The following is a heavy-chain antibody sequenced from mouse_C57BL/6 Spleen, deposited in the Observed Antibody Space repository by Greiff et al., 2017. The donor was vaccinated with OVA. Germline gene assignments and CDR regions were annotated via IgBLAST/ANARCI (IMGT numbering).Heavy chain of an antibody. CDR2: ISYDGSN. CDR3: ASLGPFAY. J-gene: IGHJ3*01. Sequence: EVQLQESGPGLVKPSQSLSLTCSVTGYSITSGYYWNWIRQFPGNKLEWMGYISYDGSNNYNPSLKNRISITRDTSKNQFFLKLNSVTTEDTATYYCASLGPFAYWGQGTLVTVSA. V-gene: IGHV3-6*01. CDR1: GYSITSGYY. D-gene: IGHD4-1*01.